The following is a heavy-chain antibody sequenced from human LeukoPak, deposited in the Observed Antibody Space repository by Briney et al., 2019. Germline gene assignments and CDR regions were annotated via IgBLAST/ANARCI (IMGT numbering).Heavy chain of an antibody. V-gene: IGHV4-39*07. D-gene: IGHD3-10*01. Sequence: NPSETLSLTCTVSGGSISSSSYYWGWIRQPPGKGLEWIGSIYYSGSTYYNSSLKSRVTISLDTSQNQFSLKLTSVTPADTAVYYCARTAKYYYGSETYYFFDYWGQGTLVTVSS. CDR2: IYYSGST. J-gene: IGHJ4*02. CDR1: GGSISSSSYY. CDR3: ARTAKYYYGSETYYFFDY.